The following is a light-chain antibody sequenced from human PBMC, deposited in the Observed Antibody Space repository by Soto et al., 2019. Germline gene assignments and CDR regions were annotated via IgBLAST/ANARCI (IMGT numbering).Light chain of an antibody. V-gene: IGKV3D-20*02. CDR1: QSVSSSH. Sequence: EIVLTQSPGTLSLSRGERATLSCRASQSVSSSHLAWYQQKPGQAPRLLIYDASNRATGIPARFSGSGSGTDFTLTISSLEPEDFAVYYCQQRSNWPPITFGQGTRLEIK. CDR2: DAS. J-gene: IGKJ5*01. CDR3: QQRSNWPPIT.